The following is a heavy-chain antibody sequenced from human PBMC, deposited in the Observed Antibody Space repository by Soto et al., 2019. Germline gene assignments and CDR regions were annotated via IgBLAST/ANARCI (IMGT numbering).Heavy chain of an antibody. D-gene: IGHD3-9*01. CDR1: GGSISSGGYY. V-gene: IGHV4-31*03. CDR3: VGHYDILNEGYFDY. Sequence: PSETLSLTCTVSGGSISSGGYYWSWIRQHPGKGLEWIGYNYYSGITYYNPSLKSRVTISLDTSKNQFSMKLTSVTAADTAVYYCVGHYDILNEGYFDYWGQGTLVTVSS. J-gene: IGHJ4*02. CDR2: NYYSGIT.